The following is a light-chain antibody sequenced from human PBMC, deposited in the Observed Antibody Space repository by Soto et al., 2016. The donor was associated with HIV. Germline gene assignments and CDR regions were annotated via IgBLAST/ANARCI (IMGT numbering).Light chain of an antibody. CDR1: SLRSYD. Sequence: SSELTQDPAVSVALGQTVTITCQGGSLRSYDASWFQQKPGQAPLLVIYGRDSRPSEIPDRFSGSSSGNTASLTITGAQAEDEADYYCDSRDSTNKYVIFGGGTKLTVL. V-gene: IGLV3-19*01. J-gene: IGLJ2*01. CDR2: GRD. CDR3: DSRDSTNKYVI.